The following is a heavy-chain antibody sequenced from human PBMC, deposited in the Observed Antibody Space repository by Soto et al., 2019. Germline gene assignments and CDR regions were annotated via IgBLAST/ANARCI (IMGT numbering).Heavy chain of an antibody. J-gene: IGHJ4*02. CDR2: ISYDGSNK. CDR1: GFTFSSYG. Sequence: GGSLRLSCAASGFTFSSYGMHWVRQAPGKGLEWVAVISYDGSNKYYADSVKGRFTISRDNSKNTLYLQMNSLRAEDTAVYYCAKGGYYDSSGYPTDYWGQGTLVTVSS. V-gene: IGHV3-30*18. CDR3: AKGGYYDSSGYPTDY. D-gene: IGHD3-22*01.